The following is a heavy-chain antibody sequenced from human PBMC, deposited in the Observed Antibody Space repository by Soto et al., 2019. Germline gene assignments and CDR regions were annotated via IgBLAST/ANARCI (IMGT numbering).Heavy chain of an antibody. CDR2: ISSSSSTT. V-gene: IGHV3-48*02. Sequence: GGSLRLSCAASGFTFSSYSMNWVRQAAGKGLEWVSYISSSSSTTYYADSVKGRFTISRDNAKNTLYLQMNSLRDEDTAVYYCAKDLVSYCHFWRGYKCMDVCGERITVTFSS. CDR1: GFTFSSYS. J-gene: IGHJ6*03. D-gene: IGHD3-3*01. CDR3: AKDLVSYCHFWRGYKCMDV.